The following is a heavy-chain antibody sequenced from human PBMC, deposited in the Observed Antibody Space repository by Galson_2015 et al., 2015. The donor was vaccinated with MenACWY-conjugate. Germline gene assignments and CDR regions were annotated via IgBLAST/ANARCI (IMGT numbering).Heavy chain of an antibody. J-gene: IGHJ6*02. Sequence: SVKVSCKASGYTFTGYYMHWVRQAPGQGLEWMGWINPNSGGTNYAQKFQGWVTMTRDTSISTAYMELSRLRSDDTAVYYCARAGYSSSWYKSEIYYYYGMDVWGQGTTVTVSS. D-gene: IGHD6-13*01. CDR1: GYTFTGYY. V-gene: IGHV1-2*04. CDR3: ARAGYSSSWYKSEIYYYYGMDV. CDR2: INPNSGGT.